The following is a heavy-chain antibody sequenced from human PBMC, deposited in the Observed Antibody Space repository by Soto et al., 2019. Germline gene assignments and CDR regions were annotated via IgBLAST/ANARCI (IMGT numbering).Heavy chain of an antibody. CDR2: IWYDGSNK. Sequence: GGSLRLSCAASGFTFSSYGMHWVRQAPGKGLEWVAVIWYDGSNKYYADSVKGRFTISRDNSKNTLYLQMNSLRAEDTAVYYCARDLVIAARPGPPYYYYGMDVWGQGTTVTVSS. CDR1: GFTFSSYG. V-gene: IGHV3-33*01. D-gene: IGHD6-6*01. J-gene: IGHJ6*02. CDR3: ARDLVIAARPGPPYYYYGMDV.